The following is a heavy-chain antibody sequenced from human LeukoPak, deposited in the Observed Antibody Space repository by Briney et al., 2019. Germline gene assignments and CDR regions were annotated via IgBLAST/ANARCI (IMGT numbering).Heavy chain of an antibody. V-gene: IGHV3-9*01. J-gene: IGHJ4*02. CDR2: IVWNSNSR. CDR3: ARARDGYNYYPFDY. CDR1: GFRFDDHA. Sequence: GRSLRLSCAASGFRFDDHAMHWVRQAPGKGLEWVSGIVWNSNSRGYADSVKGRFTISRDNAKNSLYLQMNSLRPEDTALYYCARARDGYNYYPFDYWGQGTLVTVSS. D-gene: IGHD5-12*01.